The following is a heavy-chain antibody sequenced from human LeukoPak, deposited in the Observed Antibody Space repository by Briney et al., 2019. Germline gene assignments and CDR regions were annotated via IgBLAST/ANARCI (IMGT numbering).Heavy chain of an antibody. V-gene: IGHV3-30*04. CDR3: ASLGYCSGGSCYLSPDPDAIDI. CDR1: GFTFSSYA. J-gene: IGHJ3*02. D-gene: IGHD2-15*01. Sequence: GSLRLSCAASGFTFSSYAMHWVRQAPGKGLEWVAVISYDGSNKYYADSVKGRFTISRDNSKNTLYLQMNSLRAEDTAVYYCASLGYCSGGSCYLSPDPDAIDIWGQGTMVTVSS. CDR2: ISYDGSNK.